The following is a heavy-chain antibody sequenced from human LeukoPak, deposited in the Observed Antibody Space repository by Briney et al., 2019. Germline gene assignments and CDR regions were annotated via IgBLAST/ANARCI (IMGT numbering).Heavy chain of an antibody. CDR1: GFTFSIYA. Sequence: GGSLRLSCAASGFTFSIYAMSWVRQAPGKGLEGVSAIRGSDDNTFYADSVRGRFTISRDNSKNTLYLQMNILRAEDTAVYYCAKTVTTQAYYWYFDLWGRGTLVTVSS. V-gene: IGHV3-23*01. J-gene: IGHJ2*01. D-gene: IGHD4-17*01. CDR2: IRGSDDNT. CDR3: AKTVTTQAYYWYFDL.